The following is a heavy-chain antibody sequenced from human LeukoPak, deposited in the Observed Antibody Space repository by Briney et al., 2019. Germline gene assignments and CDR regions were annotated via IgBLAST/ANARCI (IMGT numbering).Heavy chain of an antibody. CDR3: AREWGGVVPAAIGQYNWFDP. CDR1: GYTFTSYY. D-gene: IGHD2-2*01. J-gene: IGHJ5*02. CDR2: INPSGGST. V-gene: IGHV1-46*01. Sequence: ASVEVSCKASGYTFTSYYMHWVRQAPGQGLEWMGIINPSGGSTSYAQKFQGRVTMTRDTSTSTVYMELSSLRSEDTAVYYCAREWGGVVPAAIGQYNWFDPWGQGTLVTVSS.